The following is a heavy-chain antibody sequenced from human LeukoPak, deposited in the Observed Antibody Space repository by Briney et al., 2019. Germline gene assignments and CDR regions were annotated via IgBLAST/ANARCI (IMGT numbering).Heavy chain of an antibody. CDR1: GGTFSSYA. V-gene: IGHV1-69*05. CDR3: ARDPGFCSGGTCYPAYFDY. Sequence: SVKVSCKASGGTFSSYAISWVRQAPGQGLEWMGGFIPIFGTANYAQKFQGRVTITTDESTSTAYMELSSLRSEDTAVYYCARDPGFCSGGTCYPAYFDYWGQGTLVTVSP. D-gene: IGHD2-15*01. J-gene: IGHJ4*02. CDR2: FIPIFGTA.